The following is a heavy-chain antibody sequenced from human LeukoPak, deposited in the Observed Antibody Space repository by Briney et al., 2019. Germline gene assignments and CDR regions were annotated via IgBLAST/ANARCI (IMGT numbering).Heavy chain of an antibody. J-gene: IGHJ5*02. V-gene: IGHV3-11*01. CDR1: LFILSNYY. D-gene: IGHD5-24*01. Sequence: GSLRLSRAVSLFILSNYYMSWIRPPPGKGGEWVANIDAHGGSHYYTDSSQDGSTIPRDNPKNNLFLQMNRLRSEHRPVYFCPRAGTYGGYKVFDNWGQGTPVTVSS. CDR3: PRAGTYGGYKVFDN. CDR2: IDAHGGSH.